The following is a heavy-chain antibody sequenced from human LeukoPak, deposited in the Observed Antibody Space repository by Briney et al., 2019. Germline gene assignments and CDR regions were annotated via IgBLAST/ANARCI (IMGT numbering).Heavy chain of an antibody. CDR3: AAIKGGYSGYDPWAFDY. V-gene: IGHV4-31*03. D-gene: IGHD5-12*01. CDR2: IYYSGST. CDR1: GGSISSGGYS. Sequence: PSETLSLTCTVSGGSISSGGYSWSWIRQHPGKGLEWIGYIYYSGSTYYNPSLKSRVTISVDTSKNQFSLKLSSVTAADTAVYYCAAIKGGYSGYDPWAFDYWGQGTLVTVSS. J-gene: IGHJ4*02.